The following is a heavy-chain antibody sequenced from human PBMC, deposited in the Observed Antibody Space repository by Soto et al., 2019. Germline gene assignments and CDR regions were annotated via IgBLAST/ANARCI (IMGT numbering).Heavy chain of an antibody. CDR3: ARSGLYDSSGPHGDAFDI. Sequence: QVQLVQSGAEVKKPGSSVKVSCKASGGTFSSYAISWVRQAPGQGLEWMGGIIPIFGTANYAQKFQGRVTITADESTSTAYMELSSLRSEDTAVYYCARSGLYDSSGPHGDAFDIWGQGTMVTVSS. CDR2: IIPIFGTA. V-gene: IGHV1-69*01. D-gene: IGHD3-22*01. J-gene: IGHJ3*02. CDR1: GGTFSSYA.